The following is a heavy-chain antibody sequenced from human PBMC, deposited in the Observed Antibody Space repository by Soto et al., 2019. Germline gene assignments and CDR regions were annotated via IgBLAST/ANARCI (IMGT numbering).Heavy chain of an antibody. CDR1: GFTFSSYS. CDR3: ARDSVCSSTSCYLNWFDP. D-gene: IGHD2-2*01. V-gene: IGHV3-48*02. CDR2: ISSSSSTI. J-gene: IGHJ5*02. Sequence: EVQLVESGGGLVQPGGSLRLSCAASGFTFSSYSMNWVRQAQGKGLEWVSYISSSSSTIYYADSVKGRFTISRDNAKNSLYLQMNSLRDEDTAVYYCARDSVCSSTSCYLNWFDPWGQGTLVTVSS.